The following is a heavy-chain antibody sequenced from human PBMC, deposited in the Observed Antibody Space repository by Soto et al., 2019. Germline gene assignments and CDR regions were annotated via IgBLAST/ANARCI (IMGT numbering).Heavy chain of an antibody. J-gene: IGHJ1*01. Sequence: QITLKESGPTLVKPTQTLTLTCTFSGFSLSTSGVGVGWIRQPPGKALEWLALIYWDDDKRYSPSLKSRPTITKETAKNQVVLTMTNMDPVDTATYYCAHSTPLDDYYDSSGYYYQNWGQGTLVTVSS. D-gene: IGHD3-22*01. CDR1: GFSLSTSGVG. CDR2: IYWDDDK. CDR3: AHSTPLDDYYDSSGYYYQN. V-gene: IGHV2-5*02.